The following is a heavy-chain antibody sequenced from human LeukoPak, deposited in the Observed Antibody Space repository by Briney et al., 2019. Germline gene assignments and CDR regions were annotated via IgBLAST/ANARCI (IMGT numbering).Heavy chain of an antibody. CDR1: GGSMSPYH. J-gene: IGHJ4*02. CDR3: ARAVSGRFDY. D-gene: IGHD6-19*01. CDR2: IYYSGST. Sequence: SETLSLTCTVSGGSMSPYHWGWIRQPPGKGLEWTGYIYYSGSTNYNPSPNSRVTISVDTSKNQFSLRLSSVTAADTAIYYCARAVSGRFDYWGQGTLVTVSS. V-gene: IGHV4-59*08.